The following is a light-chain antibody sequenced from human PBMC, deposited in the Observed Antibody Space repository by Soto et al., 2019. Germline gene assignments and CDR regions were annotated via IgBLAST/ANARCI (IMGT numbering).Light chain of an antibody. CDR1: SSNIGNNY. J-gene: IGLJ2*01. V-gene: IGLV1-51*01. Sequence: QAVLTQPPSVSAAPGQKVIISCSGSSSNIGNNYVSWYQQLPGTAPRLLIYDANKRPSEIPDRISGSKSATSATLGITGLQTGDEADYYCGAWDTSLSGVVFGGGTKLTVL. CDR2: DAN. CDR3: GAWDTSLSGVV.